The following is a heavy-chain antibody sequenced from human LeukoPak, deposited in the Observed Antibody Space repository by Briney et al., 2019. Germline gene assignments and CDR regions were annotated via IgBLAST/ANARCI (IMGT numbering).Heavy chain of an antibody. J-gene: IGHJ6*02. CDR1: GFTFSGSA. CDR2: IRSKANSYAT. CDR3: MLQLYYYYGMDV. D-gene: IGHD2-2*01. Sequence: SGGSLRLSCAASGFTFSGSAMHWVRQASGKGLEWVGRIRSKANSYATAYAASVKGRSTISRDDSKNTAYLQMNSLKTEDAAVYYCMLQLYYYYGMDVWGQGTTVTVSS. V-gene: IGHV3-73*01.